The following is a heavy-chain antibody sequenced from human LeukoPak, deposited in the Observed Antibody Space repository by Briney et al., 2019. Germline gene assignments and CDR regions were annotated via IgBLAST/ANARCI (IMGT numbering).Heavy chain of an antibody. D-gene: IGHD3-22*01. Sequence: GGSLRLSCTASGFTFGDYAMSWVRQAPGKGLEWVSYISSSTTTIYYADSVKGRFTISRDNAKNSLYLQMHSLRAEDTAVYYCARARYYYDSNTYRQGPLFDYWGQGTLVTVSS. J-gene: IGHJ4*02. CDR2: ISSSTTTI. CDR1: GFTFGDYA. CDR3: ARARYYYDSNTYRQGPLFDY. V-gene: IGHV3-11*01.